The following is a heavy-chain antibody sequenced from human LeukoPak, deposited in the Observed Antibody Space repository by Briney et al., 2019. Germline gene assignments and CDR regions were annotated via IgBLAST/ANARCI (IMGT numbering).Heavy chain of an antibody. CDR1: GGSISSYY. V-gene: IGHV4-59*01. CDR3: ARDQRTALLGY. D-gene: IGHD5-18*01. Sequence: PSETLSLTCTVSGGSISSYYWSWIRQPPGKGLEWIGYIYYSGSTNYNPSLKSRVTISVDTPKNQFSLKLSSVTAADTAVYYCARDQRTALLGYWGQGTLVTVSS. J-gene: IGHJ4*02. CDR2: IYYSGST.